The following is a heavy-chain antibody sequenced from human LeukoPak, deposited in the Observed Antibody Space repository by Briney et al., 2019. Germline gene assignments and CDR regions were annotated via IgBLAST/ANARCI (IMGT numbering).Heavy chain of an antibody. CDR2: FDPEDGET. CDR3: ATDFTRPTNSEWLGY. V-gene: IGHV1-24*01. CDR1: GYTLTELS. Sequence: ASVKLSCTVSGYTLTELSMHWVRQAPGKGHEWMGGFDPEDGETIYAQTFQGRVTMTEDTSTDTAYLELSSLRSEATAVYYCATDFTRPTNSEWLGYWGQGTLVTVSS. J-gene: IGHJ4*02. D-gene: IGHD3-3*01.